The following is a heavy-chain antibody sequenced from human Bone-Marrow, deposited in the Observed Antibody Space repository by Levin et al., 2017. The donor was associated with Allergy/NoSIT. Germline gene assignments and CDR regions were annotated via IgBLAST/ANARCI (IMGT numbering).Heavy chain of an antibody. Sequence: SQTLSLTCAVSGGSISSGDYSWSWIRQSSGKGLEWIACIYHSGSTSYNPSLKSRVTMSVDRSKNEFSLNLTSVTAADTATYYGARGRGVAAAGTDAEYFQHWGRGTQVTVSA. CDR3: ARGRGVAAAGTDAEYFQH. J-gene: IGHJ1*01. V-gene: IGHV4-30-2*06. CDR2: IYHSGST. D-gene: IGHD6-13*01. CDR1: GGSISSGDYS.